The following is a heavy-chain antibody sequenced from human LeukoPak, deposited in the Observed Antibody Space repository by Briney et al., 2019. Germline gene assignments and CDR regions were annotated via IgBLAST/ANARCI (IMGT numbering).Heavy chain of an antibody. D-gene: IGHD2/OR15-2a*01. J-gene: IGHJ5*02. CDR3: ASRLS. CDR1: GFTFSSSS. CDR2: IKTDGSWT. V-gene: IGHV3-74*01. Sequence: PGGSLRLSCAASGFTFSSSSISWVRQAPGKGLVWVSRIKTDGSWTNDADSVKGRFTISRDNAENTLYLQMNSLRVEDTAVYYCASRLSWGQGTLVTVSS.